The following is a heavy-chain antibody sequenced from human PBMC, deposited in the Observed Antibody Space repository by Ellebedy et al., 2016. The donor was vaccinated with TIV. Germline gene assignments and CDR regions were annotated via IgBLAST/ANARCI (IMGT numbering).Heavy chain of an antibody. CDR2: IYHSGST. CDR3: ARHTLVGARNAFDI. J-gene: IGHJ3*02. CDR1: GGSISSSNW. Sequence: GSLRLSCAVSGGSISSSNWWSWVRQPPGKGLEWIGEIYHSGSTNYNPSLKSRVTISVDKSKNQFSLQLSSVTAADTAVYYCARHTLVGARNAFDIWGQGTMVTVSS. V-gene: IGHV4-4*02. D-gene: IGHD1-26*01.